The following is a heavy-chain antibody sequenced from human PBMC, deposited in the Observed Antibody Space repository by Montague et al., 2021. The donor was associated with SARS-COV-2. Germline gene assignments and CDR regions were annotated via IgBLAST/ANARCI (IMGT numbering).Heavy chain of an antibody. CDR3: AVNSNYYYYYGMDV. CDR1: GYSISSGYY. D-gene: IGHD4-11*01. V-gene: IGHV4-38-2*02. J-gene: IGHJ6*02. Sequence: SETLSLTCTVSGYSISSGYYWGWIRQPPGKGLEWIGSIYHSGSTYYNTSLKSRVTISVDTSKNQFFLKLSSVTAADTAVYYCAVNSNYYYYYGMDVWGQGTTVTVSS. CDR2: IYHSGST.